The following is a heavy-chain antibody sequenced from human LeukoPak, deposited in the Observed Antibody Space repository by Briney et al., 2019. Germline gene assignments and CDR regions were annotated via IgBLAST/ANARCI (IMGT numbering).Heavy chain of an antibody. V-gene: IGHV3-21*01. D-gene: IGHD2-21*01. CDR2: MSDSSISI. CDR1: GFTFSNSW. Sequence: PGGSLRLSCAGSGFTFSNSWMGWVRQAPGKGLEWVTSMSDSSISIYYADSVRGRFTISRDNLKNSLYLQMNRLRAEDTAVYYCARDIGGAVTPYQYYGMDVWGQGTTVTVSS. J-gene: IGHJ6*02. CDR3: ARDIGGAVTPYQYYGMDV.